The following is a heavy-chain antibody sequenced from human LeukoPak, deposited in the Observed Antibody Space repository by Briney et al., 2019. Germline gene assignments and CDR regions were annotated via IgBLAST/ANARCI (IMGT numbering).Heavy chain of an antibody. V-gene: IGHV3-30*18. CDR3: VKEGVEYSYSYGDY. J-gene: IGHJ4*02. CDR1: GFTFSSYG. D-gene: IGHD3-16*01. CDR2: ISYDGSNK. Sequence: GRSLRLSCAASGFTFSSYGMHWVRQAPGKGLEWVAVISYDGSNKYYADSVKGRFTISRDNSKNTLYLQMNNLRPDDTAFYFCVKEGVEYSYSYGDYWGQGTLVTVSS.